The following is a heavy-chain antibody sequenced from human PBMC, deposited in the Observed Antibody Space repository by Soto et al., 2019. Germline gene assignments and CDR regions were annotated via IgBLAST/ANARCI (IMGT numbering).Heavy chain of an antibody. Sequence: SQTLSLTYTVSDGYISNGGYCWSWIRQHPGKGLEWIGYIYYSGSTYYNPSLKSRVTISVDTSKNQFSLKLSSVTAADTAVYYCAGLEFYWFDPWGQGTLVTVSS. CDR2: IYYSGST. CDR3: AGLEFYWFDP. V-gene: IGHV4-31*03. J-gene: IGHJ5*02. D-gene: IGHD3-10*01. CDR1: DGYISNGGYC.